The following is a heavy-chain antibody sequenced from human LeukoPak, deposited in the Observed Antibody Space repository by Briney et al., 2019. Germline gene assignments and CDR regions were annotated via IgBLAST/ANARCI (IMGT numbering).Heavy chain of an antibody. Sequence: SQTLSLTCTVSGGSISSGSYYWSWIRQPAGKALEWIGRIYTSGSTNYNPSLKSRVTISVDTSKNQFSLKLSSVTAADTAVYYCARAQGGDSSGYYFDYWGQGTLVTVSS. J-gene: IGHJ4*02. CDR2: IYTSGST. D-gene: IGHD3-22*01. CDR3: ARAQGGDSSGYYFDY. V-gene: IGHV4-61*02. CDR1: GGSISSGSYY.